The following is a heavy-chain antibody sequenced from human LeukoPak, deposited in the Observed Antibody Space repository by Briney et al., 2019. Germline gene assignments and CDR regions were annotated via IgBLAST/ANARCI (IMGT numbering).Heavy chain of an antibody. V-gene: IGHV4-38-2*02. CDR3: ARDNWGVDGFDP. J-gene: IGHJ5*02. CDR1: GYSISGGYY. CDR2: IYHSGST. Sequence: SETLSLTCTVSGYSISGGYYWGWIRQPPGEGLEWIGSIYHSGSTYYNPSLKSRVTISVDTSKNQFSLKLSSVTAADTAVYYCARDNWGVDGFDPWGQGTLVTVSS. D-gene: IGHD7-27*01.